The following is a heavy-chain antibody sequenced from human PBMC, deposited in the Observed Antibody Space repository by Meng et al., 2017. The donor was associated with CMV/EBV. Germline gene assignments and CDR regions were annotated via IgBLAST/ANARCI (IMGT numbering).Heavy chain of an antibody. Sequence: GESLKISCAASGFTFDDYGMSWVRQAPGKGLEWVSGINWNGGSTGYADSVKGRFTISRDNAKNSLYLQMNSLRAEDTAVYYCARDEGIAAAGQGDDYWGQGTLVTVSS. CDR2: INWNGGST. CDR1: GFTFDDYG. CDR3: ARDEGIAAAGQGDDY. D-gene: IGHD6-13*01. V-gene: IGHV3-20*04. J-gene: IGHJ4*02.